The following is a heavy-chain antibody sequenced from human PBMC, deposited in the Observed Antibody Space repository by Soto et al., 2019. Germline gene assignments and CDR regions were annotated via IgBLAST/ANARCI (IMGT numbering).Heavy chain of an antibody. CDR3: ARYCSGGSCYSLGRPFDY. J-gene: IGHJ4*02. V-gene: IGHV1-46*01. Sequence: QVQLVQSGAEVKKPGASVKVSCKASGYTFTSYYMYWVRQAPGQGLEWMGIINPSGGSTSYAQKFQGRVTMTRDTSTSTVYMELSSLRSEDTAVYYCARYCSGGSCYSLGRPFDYWGQGTLVTVSS. D-gene: IGHD2-15*01. CDR2: INPSGGST. CDR1: GYTFTSYY.